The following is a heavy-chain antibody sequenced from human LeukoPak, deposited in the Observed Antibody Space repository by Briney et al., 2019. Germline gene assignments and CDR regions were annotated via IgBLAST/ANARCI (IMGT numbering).Heavy chain of an antibody. CDR3: TRNDI. CDR2: INRDGGEK. J-gene: IGHJ4*02. V-gene: IGHV3-7*01. Sequence: GGSLRLSCAASGFTLSNYWMGWVRQVPRKGLEWVASINRDGGEKHYVDSVEGRFTISRDNAKNSLYLQMNSLKAEDTAVYFCTRNDIWGQGTLVTVSS. D-gene: IGHD3-22*01. CDR1: GFTLSNYW.